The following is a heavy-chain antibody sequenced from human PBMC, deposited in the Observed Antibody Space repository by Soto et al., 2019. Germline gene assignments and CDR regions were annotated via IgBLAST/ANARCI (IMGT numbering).Heavy chain of an antibody. Sequence: QVQLVESGGGVVQPGRSLRLSCAASGFTFSNYGMHWVRQAPGKGLEWVAVIWYDESHEYYADSVKGRFTIDRDNSKNTLYLQMNRLGAEDTAVYYCARDDIPGRPVATYGMDVWGQGTTVIVSS. V-gene: IGHV3-33*01. CDR2: IWYDESHE. CDR1: GFTFSNYG. J-gene: IGHJ6*02. CDR3: ARDDIPGRPVATYGMDV. D-gene: IGHD6-19*01.